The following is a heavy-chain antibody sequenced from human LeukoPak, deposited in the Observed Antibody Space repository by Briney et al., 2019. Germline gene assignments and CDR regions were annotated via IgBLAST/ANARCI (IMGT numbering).Heavy chain of an antibody. V-gene: IGHV4-34*01. J-gene: IGHJ5*02. CDR2: INHSGSI. D-gene: IGHD3-16*01. CDR3: ARHYGP. CDR1: GGSFSGYY. Sequence: PSETLSLTCAVYGGSFSGYYWSWIRQPPGKGLEWIGEINHSGSINYNSSLKSRVTMPVDTSKNQFSLKLTSVTAADTAVYYCARHYGPWGQGTLVTVPS.